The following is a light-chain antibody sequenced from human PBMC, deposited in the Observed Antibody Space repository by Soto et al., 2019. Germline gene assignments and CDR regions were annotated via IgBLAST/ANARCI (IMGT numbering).Light chain of an antibody. CDR3: QQHNQWPIT. J-gene: IGKJ5*01. Sequence: VITQSPSTVSVPPRETASLSCRASQSAGNFLAWYQQKPGQAPRLLIYYISTRATGIPARFSGSGSGTEFTLTINSLQSEDSAVYYCQQHNQWPITFGQGTRLEIK. CDR2: YIS. V-gene: IGKV3D-15*01. CDR1: QSAGNF.